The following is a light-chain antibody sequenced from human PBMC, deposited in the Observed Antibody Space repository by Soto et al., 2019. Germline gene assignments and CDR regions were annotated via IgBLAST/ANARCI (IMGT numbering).Light chain of an antibody. J-gene: IGLJ1*01. Sequence: QAGQRQPRSGRGAPGQRVTISCTGSSSNIGAGYDVHWYQQLPGTAPKLLIYGNNNRPSGVPDRFSGSKSATSASLAITGLQAEDEAEYYCQSYDSSLSGLYVFGTGTKVTVL. V-gene: IGLV1-40*01. CDR3: QSYDSSLSGLYV. CDR2: GNN. CDR1: SSNIGAGYD.